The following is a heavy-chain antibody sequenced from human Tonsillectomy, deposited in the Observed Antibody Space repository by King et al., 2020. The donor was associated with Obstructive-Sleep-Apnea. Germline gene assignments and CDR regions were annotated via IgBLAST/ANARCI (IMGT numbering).Heavy chain of an antibody. Sequence: QLQKSGPGLVKPSETLSLTCTVSGGSISSYYWSWIRQPPGKGLEWIGYIYYSGSTNYNPSLKSRVTISVDTSKNQFSLKLSSVTAADTAVYYCARVRAAAPPDPWFDPWGQGTLVTVSS. V-gene: IGHV4-59*01. CDR1: GGSISSYY. D-gene: IGHD6-13*01. CDR2: IYYSGST. J-gene: IGHJ5*02. CDR3: ARVRAAAPPDPWFDP.